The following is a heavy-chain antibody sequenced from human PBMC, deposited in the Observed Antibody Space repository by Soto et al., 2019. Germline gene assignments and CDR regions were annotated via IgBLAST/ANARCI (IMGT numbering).Heavy chain of an antibody. J-gene: IGHJ6*02. D-gene: IGHD2-15*01. V-gene: IGHV4-31*03. CDR3: ARDPVEIVSDADYYSGMDV. CDR2: IYYSGSS. CDR1: GGSISSGGYY. Sequence: QVQLQAAGPGLVKPSQTLSLTCTVSGGSISSGGYYWSWIRQHPGKGLEWIGNIYYSGSSYNNPSVMSRGTISVDTSKMLFSLMLSSVTAADTVVYYCARDPVEIVSDADYYSGMDVWGQGTTVTVSS.